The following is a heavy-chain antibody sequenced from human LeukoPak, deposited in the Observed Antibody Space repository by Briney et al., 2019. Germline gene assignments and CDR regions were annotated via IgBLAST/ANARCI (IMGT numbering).Heavy chain of an antibody. CDR3: ARDGPLIVVVVAANCYYGMDV. J-gene: IGHJ6*02. CDR2: ISAYNGNT. CDR1: GYTFTSYG. V-gene: IGHV1-18*01. D-gene: IGHD2-15*01. Sequence: ASVKVSCKASGYTFTSYGISWVRQAPGQGLEWMGWISAYNGNTNYAQKLQGRVTMTTDTSTSTAYMELRSLRSDDTAVYYCARDGPLIVVVVAANCYYGMDVWGQGTTVTVSS.